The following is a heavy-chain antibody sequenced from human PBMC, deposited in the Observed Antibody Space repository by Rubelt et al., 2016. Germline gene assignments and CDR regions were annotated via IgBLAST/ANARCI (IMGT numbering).Heavy chain of an antibody. CDR2: IQSNPGGGTT. Sequence: EVQLVESGGGLVKPGGSLRLSCAASGFTFTNAWMNWVRQAPGKGLEWVGRIQSNPGGGTTDFAAPVRDRFTISRDDSKNTVFLQMSSLKTEDTAIYYCATRDYYVNGFDIWGQGTMVTVSS. CDR1: GFTFTNAW. CDR3: ATRDYYVNGFDI. J-gene: IGHJ3*02. V-gene: IGHV3-15*07. D-gene: IGHD3-10*02.